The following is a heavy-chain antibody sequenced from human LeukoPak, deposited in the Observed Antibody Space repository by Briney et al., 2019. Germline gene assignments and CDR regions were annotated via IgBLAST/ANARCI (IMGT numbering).Heavy chain of an antibody. CDR3: ARRRYDASGYYPSRGRYFDY. J-gene: IGHJ4*02. Sequence: PSETLSLTCTVSGYSISSGYYWGWIRQPPGKGLEWIGSIYYSGSTFYNPSLKSRVTISVDTSKNQFSLELTSVTAADTAVYYCARRRYDASGYYPSRGRYFDYWGQGTLVTVSS. D-gene: IGHD3-22*01. CDR1: GYSISSGYY. CDR2: IYYSGST. V-gene: IGHV4-38-2*02.